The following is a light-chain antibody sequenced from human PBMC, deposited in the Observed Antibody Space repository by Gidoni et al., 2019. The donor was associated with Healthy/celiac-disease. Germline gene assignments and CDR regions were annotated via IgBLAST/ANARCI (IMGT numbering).Light chain of an antibody. Sequence: DIVLTQSPGTLSLSPGERATLSYRASQSVSSSYLAWYQQKPGQAPRLLIYGSSSRATGIPDRFSGSGSGTDFTLTSSRLEPEDFAVYYCQQYGSAPWTFGQGTKVEIK. V-gene: IGKV3-20*01. CDR1: QSVSSSY. CDR2: GSS. J-gene: IGKJ1*01. CDR3: QQYGSAPWT.